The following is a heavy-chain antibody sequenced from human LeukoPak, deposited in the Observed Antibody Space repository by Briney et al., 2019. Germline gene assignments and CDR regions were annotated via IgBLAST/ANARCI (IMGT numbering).Heavy chain of an antibody. Sequence: SETLSLTCIVSGGSIESHFWSWVRQAPGKGLEWIGYIFDSRTTNYNPSLKNRVTMSLDTSKNQFSLKLSSVTAADTAVYYCARTTEAHSWRTRYYDYYMDVWGKGTTVTVSS. D-gene: IGHD6-13*01. CDR2: IFDSRTT. CDR3: ARTTEAHSWRTRYYDYYMDV. J-gene: IGHJ6*03. V-gene: IGHV4-59*11. CDR1: GGSIESHF.